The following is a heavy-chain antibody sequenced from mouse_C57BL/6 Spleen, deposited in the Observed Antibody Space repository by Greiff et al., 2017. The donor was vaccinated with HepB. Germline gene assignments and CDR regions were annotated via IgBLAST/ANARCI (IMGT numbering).Heavy chain of an antibody. CDR3: ARDYDYDDAMDY. Sequence: VKLMESGADLVKPGASVKLSCKASGYTFTSYWMHWVKQRPGQGLEWIGMIHPNSGSTNYNEKFKSKATLTVDKSSSTAYMQLSSLTSEDSAVYYCARDYDYDDAMDYWGQGTSVTVSS. CDR2: IHPNSGST. D-gene: IGHD2-4*01. V-gene: IGHV1-64*01. CDR1: GYTFTSYW. J-gene: IGHJ4*01.